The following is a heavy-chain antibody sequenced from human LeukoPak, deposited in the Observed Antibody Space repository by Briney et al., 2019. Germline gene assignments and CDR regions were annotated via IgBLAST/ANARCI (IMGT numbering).Heavy chain of an antibody. J-gene: IGHJ4*02. V-gene: IGHV4-39*01. D-gene: IGHD3-3*01. Sequence: SETLSLTCTVSGGSIITNSHYWGWIRQPPGKGMEWIGSIYYSGSAYYNPSLKSRVTVSVDTSKNQFSLKLSSVTAADTAVYYYARRFKYYDFWSGYYENYFDYWGQGTLVTVSS. CDR1: GGSIITNSHY. CDR2: IYYSGSA. CDR3: ARRFKYYDFWSGYYENYFDY.